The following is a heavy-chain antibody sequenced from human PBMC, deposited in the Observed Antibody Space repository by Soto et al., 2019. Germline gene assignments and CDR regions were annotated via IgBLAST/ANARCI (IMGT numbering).Heavy chain of an antibody. J-gene: IGHJ5*02. D-gene: IGHD6-19*01. CDR1: GFTFSSYS. CDR3: ARDLSVSLSLTRFDP. CDR2: ISSSSSYI. Sequence: GGSLRVSCAAAGFTFSSYSRNWVRQAPGKGLEWVSSISSSSSYIYYADSVKGRFTISRDNAKNSLYLQMNSLRAEDTAVYYCARDLSVSLSLTRFDPWGQGTLVTVSS. V-gene: IGHV3-21*01.